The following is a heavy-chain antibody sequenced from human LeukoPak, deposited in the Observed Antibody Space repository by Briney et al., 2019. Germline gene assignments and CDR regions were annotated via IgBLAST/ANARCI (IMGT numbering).Heavy chain of an antibody. V-gene: IGHV5-51*01. CDR3: ARHYYGSGSYYNNPGGHYYYYMDV. D-gene: IGHD3-10*01. CDR2: IYPGDSDT. CDR1: GYSFTSYW. Sequence: GESLKISCKGSGYSFTSYWIGWVRQMPGKGLEWMGIIYPGDSDTRYSLSFQGQVTISADKSISTAYLQWSSLKASDTAMYYCARHYYGSGSYYNNPGGHYYYYMDVWGKGTTVTVSS. J-gene: IGHJ6*03.